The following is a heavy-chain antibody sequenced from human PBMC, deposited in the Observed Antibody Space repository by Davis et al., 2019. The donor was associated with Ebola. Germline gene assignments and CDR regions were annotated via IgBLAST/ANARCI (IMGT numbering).Heavy chain of an antibody. J-gene: IGHJ4*02. V-gene: IGHV3-30*02. D-gene: IGHD3-16*01. CDR2: IRYDGRDK. Sequence: PGGSLRLSCAASGFSFSGNNMHWVRQAPGKGLVWVTFIRYDGRDKYYPDSVKGRFTISRDNSKNTLYLQMNSLRAEDTAVYYCAKDSHWGIDYWGQGTLVTVST. CDR1: GFSFSGNN. CDR3: AKDSHWGIDY.